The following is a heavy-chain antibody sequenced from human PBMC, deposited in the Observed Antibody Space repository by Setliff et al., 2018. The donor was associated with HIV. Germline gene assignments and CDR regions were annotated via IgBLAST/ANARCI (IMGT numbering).Heavy chain of an antibody. V-gene: IGHV1-24*01. CDR3: ATDPGYSSTWYSESFQH. CDR1: GYTLTELS. CDR2: FDPEDDET. J-gene: IGHJ1*01. Sequence: ASVKVSCKISGYTLTELSIHWVRQAPGKGLEWMANFDPEDDETFYAQKFQGRLTMTEDTSTDTAYMELSSLRSGDTAMYYCATDPGYSSTWYSESFQHWGQGTVVTSPQ. D-gene: IGHD6-13*01.